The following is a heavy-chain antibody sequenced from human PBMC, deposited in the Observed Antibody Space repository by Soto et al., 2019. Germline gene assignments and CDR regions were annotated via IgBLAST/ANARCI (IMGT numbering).Heavy chain of an antibody. Sequence: QVQLVQSGAEVKKPGSSVKVSCKASGGTFRNYAITWVRQAPGQGLEWMGGIIPMSGTTNNAQKFQGRLTILADESTTTAHMELSRLKPDDTAVYYCAMASIAVGVDYYYDLDVWGQGTTVTVSS. D-gene: IGHD1-26*01. J-gene: IGHJ6*02. CDR1: GGTFRNYA. V-gene: IGHV1-69*01. CDR3: AMASIAVGVDYYYDLDV. CDR2: IIPMSGTT.